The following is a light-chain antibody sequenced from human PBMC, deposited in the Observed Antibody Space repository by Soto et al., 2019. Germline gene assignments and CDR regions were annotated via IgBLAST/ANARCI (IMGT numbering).Light chain of an antibody. CDR1: QGISSY. V-gene: IGKV1-9*01. CDR3: QQLNSYPQNT. CDR2: AAS. Sequence: DIQLTQSPSFLSASVGDRVTITCRARQGISSYLAWYQQKPGKAPKLLIYAASTLQSGVPSRFSGSGSGTEFTLTISSLQPDDFATYYCQQLNSYPQNTFGQGTKLEIK. J-gene: IGKJ2*01.